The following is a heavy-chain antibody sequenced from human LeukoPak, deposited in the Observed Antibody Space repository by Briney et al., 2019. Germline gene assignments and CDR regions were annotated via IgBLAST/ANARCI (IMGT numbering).Heavy chain of an antibody. J-gene: IGHJ4*02. CDR2: INSDESIT. CDR3: ARSKYTGSWFDY. Sequence: GGSLRLSCAASGFTLSGNWMHWVRHAPGKGLVWVSRINSDESITSYADSVKGRFTISRDNAKNTLYLQMNSLRAEDTAVYYCARSKYTGSWFDYWGQGTLVTVSS. V-gene: IGHV3-74*01. CDR1: GFTLSGNW. D-gene: IGHD6-13*01.